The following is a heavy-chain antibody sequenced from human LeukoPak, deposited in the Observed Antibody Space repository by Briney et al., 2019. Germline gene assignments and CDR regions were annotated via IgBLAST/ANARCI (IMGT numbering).Heavy chain of an antibody. J-gene: IGHJ6*03. V-gene: IGHV3-30*02. CDR1: GFTFRSCG. Sequence: GGSLRLSCEASGFTFRSCGIHWVRQAPGKGLEWVAFIRFDGSNKNYADSVKGRFTISRDNSKNTLYLQMNSLRAEDTAMYYCATLPYYYYYMDVWGKGTTVTISS. CDR3: ATLPYYYYYMDV. CDR2: IRFDGSNK.